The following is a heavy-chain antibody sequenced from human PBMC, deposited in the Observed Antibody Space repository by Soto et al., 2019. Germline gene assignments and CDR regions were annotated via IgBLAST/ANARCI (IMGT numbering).Heavy chain of an antibody. CDR2: INPNSGGT. CDR3: AREKGIVVVVAAPYGMDV. Sequence: AAVKVSCKASGYTFTGYYMHWVRQAPGQGLEWMGWINPNSGGTNHAQKFQGRVTMTRDTSISTAHMELSRLRSDDTAVYYCAREKGIVVVVAAPYGMDVWGQGTTVTVSS. V-gene: IGHV1-2*02. CDR1: GYTFTGYY. D-gene: IGHD2-15*01. J-gene: IGHJ6*02.